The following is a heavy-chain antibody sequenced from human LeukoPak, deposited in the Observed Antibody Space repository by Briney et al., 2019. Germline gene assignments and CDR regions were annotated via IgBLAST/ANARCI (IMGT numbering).Heavy chain of an antibody. D-gene: IGHD5-18*01. J-gene: IGHJ1*01. V-gene: IGHV4-4*07. CDR1: GGSISSYY. CDR2: IYTSGST. Sequence: SETLSLTCTVSGGSISSYYWSWIGQPAGKGLEWIGRIYTSGSTNYNPSLKSRVTISVDKSKNQFSLKLSSVTAADTAVYYCARDYGGGYAEYFQHWGQGTLVTVSS. CDR3: ARDYGGGYAEYFQH.